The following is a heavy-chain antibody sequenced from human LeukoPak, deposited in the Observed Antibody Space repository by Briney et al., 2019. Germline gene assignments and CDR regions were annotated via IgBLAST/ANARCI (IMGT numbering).Heavy chain of an antibody. V-gene: IGHV1-69*13. Sequence: SVKVSCKASGGTFSSYAISWVRQAPGQGLEWMGGIIPIFGTANYAQKFQGRVTITADESTSTAYMELNSLRSEDTAVYYCARDLTIFGVVIRGPLDYWGQGTLVTVSS. CDR2: IIPIFGTA. CDR3: ARDLTIFGVVIRGPLDY. CDR1: GGTFSSYA. D-gene: IGHD3-3*01. J-gene: IGHJ4*02.